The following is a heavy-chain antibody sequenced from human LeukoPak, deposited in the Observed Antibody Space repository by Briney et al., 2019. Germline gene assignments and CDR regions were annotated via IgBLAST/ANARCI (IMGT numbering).Heavy chain of an antibody. CDR3: ARDHRDYYDSSGYGPLFWFDP. V-gene: IGHV1-69*13. J-gene: IGHJ5*02. Sequence: AVKVSCKSSGCTFSSYASSWVRPPPGQGLERMGGIILIFGTANNAQKFHGRVTITAGESTSTDYMELSSLRSEDTAVYYCARDHRDYYDSSGYGPLFWFDPWGQGTLVTVSS. CDR2: IILIFGTA. D-gene: IGHD3-22*01. CDR1: GCTFSSYA.